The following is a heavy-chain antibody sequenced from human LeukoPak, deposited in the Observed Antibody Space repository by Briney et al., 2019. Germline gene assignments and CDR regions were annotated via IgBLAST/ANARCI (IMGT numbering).Heavy chain of an antibody. Sequence: PSETLSLTCTVSGGSVSSGSYYCSWIRQPPGKGLEWIGYIYYSGSTNYNPSLKSRVTISVDTSKNQFSLKLSSVTAADTAVYYCARVMGGSGWYYFDYWGQGTLVTVSS. J-gene: IGHJ4*02. CDR1: GGSVSSGSYY. CDR3: ARVMGGSGWYYFDY. CDR2: IYYSGST. D-gene: IGHD6-19*01. V-gene: IGHV4-61*01.